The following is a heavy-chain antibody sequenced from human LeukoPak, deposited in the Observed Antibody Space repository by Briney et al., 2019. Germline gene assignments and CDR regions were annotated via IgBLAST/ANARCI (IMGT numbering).Heavy chain of an antibody. Sequence: GESLRLSCAASGFTFSTSAMRWVRQAPGKGLEWISSIDGSGVKTYYADSVKGRFTISRDNSKNTLYLQMSSLRAEDTAVYYCAKGVSGPQYYFHYWGQGTLVTVSS. CDR1: GFTFSTSA. V-gene: IGHV3-23*01. CDR3: AKGVSGPQYYFHY. CDR2: IDGSGVKT. D-gene: IGHD4-11*01. J-gene: IGHJ4*02.